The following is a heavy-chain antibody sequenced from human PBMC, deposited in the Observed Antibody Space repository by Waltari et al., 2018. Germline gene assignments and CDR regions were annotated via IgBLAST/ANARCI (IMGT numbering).Heavy chain of an antibody. D-gene: IGHD4-17*01. V-gene: IGHV1-69*05. Sequence: QVQLVQSGAEVKKPGSSVKVSCKASGGTFSSYAISWVRQAPGKGLEWMGGIIPIFGTANYAQKFKGRVTITTDESTSTAYMELSSLRSEDTAVYYCARALWDYGDYVCYYWGQGTLVTVSS. CDR2: IIPIFGTA. CDR3: ARALWDYGDYVCYY. J-gene: IGHJ4*02. CDR1: GGTFSSYA.